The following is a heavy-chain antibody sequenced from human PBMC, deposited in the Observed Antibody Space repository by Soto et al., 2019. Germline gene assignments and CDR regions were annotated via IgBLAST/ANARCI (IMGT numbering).Heavy chain of an antibody. V-gene: IGHV4-59*01. CDR2: MYNTGST. Sequence: SETLSLTCTVSGGSISGYYWSWIRQPPGKGLEWIGYMYNTGSTVYNPSFKSRVTISVDTSKNQFSLKLNSVTAADTAVYYCAKDRLWVLVNHQGSHGMDVWGQGTTVTVSS. CDR1: GGSISGYY. D-gene: IGHD2-15*01. CDR3: AKDRLWVLVNHQGSHGMDV. J-gene: IGHJ6*02.